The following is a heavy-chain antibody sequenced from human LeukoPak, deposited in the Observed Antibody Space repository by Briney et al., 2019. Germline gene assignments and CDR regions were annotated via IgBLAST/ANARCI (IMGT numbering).Heavy chain of an antibody. Sequence: GASVTVSFKASGYTFIIYDMHWVRQAPGQRLEWMGWINAGNGNTKYSQKFQGRVTITRDTAASTAYMELSSPRSEDTAVYYCARMVWSYYYGMDVWRKGTTVTVSS. CDR1: GYTFIIYD. D-gene: IGHD3-10*01. J-gene: IGHJ6*04. CDR2: INAGNGNT. V-gene: IGHV1-3*01. CDR3: ARMVWSYYYGMDV.